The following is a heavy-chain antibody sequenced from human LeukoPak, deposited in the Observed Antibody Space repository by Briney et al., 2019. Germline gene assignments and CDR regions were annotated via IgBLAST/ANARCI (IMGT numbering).Heavy chain of an antibody. Sequence: SETLSLTCTVSGGSIISYYWNWIRQPPGKGLEWIGYIYYSGSTNYNPSLKSRVTISVDTSKNQFSLKLSSVTAADTAVYYCARDGHWGQGTLVTVSS. J-gene: IGHJ1*01. CDR2: IYYSGST. V-gene: IGHV4-59*01. CDR3: ARDGH. CDR1: GGSIISYY.